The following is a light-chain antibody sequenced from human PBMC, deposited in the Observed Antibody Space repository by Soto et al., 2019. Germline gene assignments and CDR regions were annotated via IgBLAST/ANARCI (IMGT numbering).Light chain of an antibody. J-gene: IGKJ1*01. Sequence: DIQMTQSPSSLSAALGDRVTITCRASQSISNYLNWYQQKPGKAPMLLIYAASSLQSGVPSRFSGSGSGTDFTLTISSLRPEDFATYYCQQSYSSPWTFGLGTKVDI. CDR3: QQSYSSPWT. CDR1: QSISNY. V-gene: IGKV1-39*01. CDR2: AAS.